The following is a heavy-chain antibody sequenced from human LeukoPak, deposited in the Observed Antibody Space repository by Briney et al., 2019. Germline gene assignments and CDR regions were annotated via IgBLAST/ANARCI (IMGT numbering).Heavy chain of an antibody. CDR1: GGSISSSSYY. D-gene: IGHD3-22*01. J-gene: IGHJ3*02. V-gene: IGHV4-39*07. CDR3: ARAYYYDSSGYYYAPDDAFDI. Sequence: SETLSLTCTVSGGSISSSSYYWGWIRQPPGKGLEWIGEIYHSGSTNYNPSLKSRVTISVDKSKNQFSLKLSSVTAADTAVYYCARAYYYDSSGYYYAPDDAFDIWGQGTMVTVSS. CDR2: IYHSGST.